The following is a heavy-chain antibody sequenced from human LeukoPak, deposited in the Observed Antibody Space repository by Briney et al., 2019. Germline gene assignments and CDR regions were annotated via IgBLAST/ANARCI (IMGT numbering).Heavy chain of an antibody. V-gene: IGHV3-11*06. Sequence: PGGSLRLSCAASGFTFSDYYMSWIRQAPGRGLEWVSSISSSSSYIYYADSVKGRFTISRDNTKNSLYLQMNSLRAEDTAVYYCARDSPYGTAGYWGQGTLVTVSS. D-gene: IGHD2-8*02. CDR1: GFTFSDYY. CDR3: ARDSPYGTAGY. J-gene: IGHJ4*02. CDR2: ISSSSSYI.